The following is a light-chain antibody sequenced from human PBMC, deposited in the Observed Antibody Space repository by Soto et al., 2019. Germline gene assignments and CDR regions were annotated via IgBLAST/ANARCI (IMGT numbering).Light chain of an antibody. Sequence: EIVLTQSPGTLSLSPGERATLSCRASQSVSSSYLAWYQQKPGQPTRLLIYSASSRTSGIPDRFSGSGYVKDFTLPISRLEHEDFAVYYCQHYGSSPSITFGQGTRLEIK. CDR2: SAS. CDR3: QHYGSSPSIT. CDR1: QSVSSSY. J-gene: IGKJ5*01. V-gene: IGKV3-20*01.